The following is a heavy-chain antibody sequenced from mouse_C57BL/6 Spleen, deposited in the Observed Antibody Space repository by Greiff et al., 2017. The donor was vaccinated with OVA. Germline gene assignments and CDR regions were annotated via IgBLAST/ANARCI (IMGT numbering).Heavy chain of an antibody. CDR1: GFTFSDYG. D-gene: IGHD2-5*01. Sequence: EVMLVESGGGLVKPGGSLKLSCAASGFTFSDYGMHWVRQAPEKGLEWVAYISSGSSTIYYAATVKGRFTISRDNAKNTLFLQMTSLRSEDTAMYYCARRYSNYVPYYFDYWGQGTTLTVSS. CDR2: ISSGSSTI. V-gene: IGHV5-17*01. J-gene: IGHJ2*01. CDR3: ARRYSNYVPYYFDY.